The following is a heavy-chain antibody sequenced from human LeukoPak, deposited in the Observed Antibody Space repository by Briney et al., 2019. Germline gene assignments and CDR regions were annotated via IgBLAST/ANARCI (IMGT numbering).Heavy chain of an antibody. CDR2: IYYSGTT. CDR3: ARDCQGYCSSTSCYTRYFDL. D-gene: IGHD2-2*02. CDR1: GDSLSSGGYY. V-gene: IGHV4-31*03. Sequence: PSQTLSLTCTVSGDSLSSGGYYWSWIRQHPGKGLEWIGYIYYSGTTYYNPSLKSRVTISVDTSKNQFSLKLSSVTAADTAVYYCARDCQGYCSSTSCYTRYFDLWGRGTLVNVSS. J-gene: IGHJ2*01.